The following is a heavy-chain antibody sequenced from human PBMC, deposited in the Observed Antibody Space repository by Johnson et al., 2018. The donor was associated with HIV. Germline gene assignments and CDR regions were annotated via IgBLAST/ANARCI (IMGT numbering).Heavy chain of an antibody. CDR3: ARDLLGMDDAFDI. J-gene: IGHJ3*02. CDR2: INWNGGST. Sequence: VQLVESGGGVVRPGGSLRLSCAASGFTFDDYGMSWVRHAPGKGLEWVSGINWNGGSTGYADSVKGRFPISRDNAKNSLYLKMNSLRAEDTAVYYCARDLLGMDDAFDIGGQGTMVTVSS. CDR1: GFTFDDYG. D-gene: IGHD7-27*01. V-gene: IGHV3-20*04.